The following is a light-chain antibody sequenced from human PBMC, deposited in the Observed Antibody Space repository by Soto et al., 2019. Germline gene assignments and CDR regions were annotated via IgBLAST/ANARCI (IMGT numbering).Light chain of an antibody. Sequence: IVLTQSPGTLSLSPGERATLSCRASQSVSSNYLAWYQQKPGQAPRLLIYGASSRATGIPDRFSGSGSGTVFTLTISRLAPVDFAVYSLLQYGSSHRTFGEGTKWEIK. CDR2: GAS. J-gene: IGKJ1*01. V-gene: IGKV3-20*01. CDR3: LQYGSSHRT. CDR1: QSVSSNY.